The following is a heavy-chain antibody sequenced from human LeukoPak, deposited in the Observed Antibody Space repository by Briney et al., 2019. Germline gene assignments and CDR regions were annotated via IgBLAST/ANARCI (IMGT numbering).Heavy chain of an antibody. V-gene: IGHV1-18*01. CDR2: ISAYNGNT. J-gene: IGHJ4*02. CDR1: GYTFTSYV. D-gene: IGHD3-10*01. CDR3: ARGKNYYGSGSGVDY. Sequence: ASVKVSCKASGYTFTSYVISWLRQAPGQGREWMGWISAYNGNTNYAQKLHGRVTMTTDTSTSTAYMELRSLRSDDTAVYYCARGKNYYGSGSGVDYWGQGNLVTVSS.